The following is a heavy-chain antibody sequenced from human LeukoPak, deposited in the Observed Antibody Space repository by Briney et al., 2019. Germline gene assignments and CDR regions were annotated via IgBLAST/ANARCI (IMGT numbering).Heavy chain of an antibody. D-gene: IGHD1-26*01. CDR2: IYYSGST. V-gene: IGHV4-59*08. CDR1: VGSISGSY. CDR3: ARLQSTGSYYPAY. J-gene: IGHJ4*02. Sequence: SETLSLTCTVSVGSISGSYWSWIRQSPGKGLEWIGYIYYSGSTNYNPSLKSRVTILVDTSKNQFSLKLSSVTAADTAVYYCARLQSTGSYYPAYWGQGTLVTVSS.